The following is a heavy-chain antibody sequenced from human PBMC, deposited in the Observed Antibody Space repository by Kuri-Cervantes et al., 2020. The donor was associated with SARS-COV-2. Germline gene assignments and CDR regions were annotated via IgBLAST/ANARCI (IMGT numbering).Heavy chain of an antibody. V-gene: IGHV3-48*02. J-gene: IGHJ4*02. CDR2: ISSSSGTE. Sequence: GESLKISCAASGFTFSTYTMNWVRQAPGKGLEWVSYISSSSGTEYYADSVRGRFTISRDNARNSLYLRMNSLRDEDTAVYYCARGYDYSNYVYFDYWGRETLVTSPQ. CDR1: GFTFSTYT. CDR3: ARGYDYSNYVYFDY. D-gene: IGHD4-11*01.